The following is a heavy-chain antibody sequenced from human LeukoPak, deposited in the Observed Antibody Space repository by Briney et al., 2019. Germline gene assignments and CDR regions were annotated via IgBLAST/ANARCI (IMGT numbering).Heavy chain of an antibody. J-gene: IGHJ6*02. CDR3: ARDHYYDSSGYNYYYGMDV. D-gene: IGHD3-22*01. V-gene: IGHV1-46*01. Sequence: GASVKVSFKASGYTFTSYYMHWVRQAPGQGLEWMGIINPSGGSTSYAQKFQGRVTMTRDTSTSTVYMELSSLRSEDTAVYYCARDHYYDSSGYNYYYGMDVWGQGTTVTVSS. CDR1: GYTFTSYY. CDR2: INPSGGST.